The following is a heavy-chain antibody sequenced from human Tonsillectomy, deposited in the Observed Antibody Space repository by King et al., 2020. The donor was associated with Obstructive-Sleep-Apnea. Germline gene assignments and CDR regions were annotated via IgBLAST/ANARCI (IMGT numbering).Heavy chain of an antibody. CDR1: GFTFSGYA. CDR3: AKHITFSVAGTFDY. D-gene: IGHD1-1*01. J-gene: IGHJ4*02. Sequence: VQLVESGGGLIQSGGSLRLSCAASGFTFSGYAMSWVRQAPGRGLEWVSYISSSGSATYYADSVKGRFTISRDNAKNSLYLLMNSLRAGDTAIYYCAKHITFSVAGTFDYWGQGTLVTVSS. V-gene: IGHV3-48*03. CDR2: ISSSGSAT.